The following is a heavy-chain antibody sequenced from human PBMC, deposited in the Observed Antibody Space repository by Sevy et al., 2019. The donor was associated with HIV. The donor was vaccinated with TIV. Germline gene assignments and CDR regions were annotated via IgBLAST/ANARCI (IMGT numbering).Heavy chain of an antibody. V-gene: IGHV3-48*01. CDR3: AREGGYSDKGLDV. J-gene: IGHJ6*02. D-gene: IGHD3-22*01. CDR2: ISSSSSVK. CDR1: GFTFINYN. Sequence: GGSLRLSCAASGFTFINYNMNWVRQAPWKGLEWVSYISSSSSVKDFADSVRGRFTISRDDAKNSLYLQMSRLTAADTAVYYCAREGGYSDKGLDVWGQGTTVTVSS.